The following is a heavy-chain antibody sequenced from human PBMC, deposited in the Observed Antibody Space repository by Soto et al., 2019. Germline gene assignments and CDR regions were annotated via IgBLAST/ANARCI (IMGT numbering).Heavy chain of an antibody. V-gene: IGHV1-2*02. D-gene: IGHD6-6*01. J-gene: IGHJ4*02. CDR2: VNPTNGDT. CDR3: ATLGQYRTSAGQLDY. Sequence: QVQLVQSGTEVKEPGASVKVSCKASGYTFSAHYIHWVRQALGQGLEWMGWVNPTNGDTNCTQKFQGRVTMTRDTSITTAYMELKSLRYDDTAVYFCATLGQYRTSAGQLDYWGQGTLVTISS. CDR1: GYTFSAHY.